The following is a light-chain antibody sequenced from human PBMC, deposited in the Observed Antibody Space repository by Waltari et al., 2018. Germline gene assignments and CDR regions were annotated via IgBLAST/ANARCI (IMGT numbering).Light chain of an antibody. CDR3: QQYNNWPPGA. CDR2: GAS. V-gene: IGKV3-15*01. J-gene: IGKJ1*01. Sequence: EIVMTQSPATLSVSPGERATLSCRASQSVSSNLAWYQQKPGQAPRLLIHGASTRATGIPARFSGSESGTEFTLTISSLQSEDFAVYYCQQYNNWPPGAFGQGTKVEIK. CDR1: QSVSSN.